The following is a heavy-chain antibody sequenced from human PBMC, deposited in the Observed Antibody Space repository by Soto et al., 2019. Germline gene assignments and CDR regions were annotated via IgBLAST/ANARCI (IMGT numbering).Heavy chain of an antibody. D-gene: IGHD2-15*01. CDR1: GYTLTELS. CDR2: FDPEDGET. V-gene: IGHV1-24*01. Sequence: QVQLVQSGAEVKKPGASVKVSCKVSGYTLTELSMHWVRQAPGKGLEWMGGFDPEDGETIYAQKFQGRVTMTEDTSTDTAYMELSSLRSEDTAVYYCATSVVVVAANQNWFDPWGQGTLVTVSS. CDR3: ATSVVVVAANQNWFDP. J-gene: IGHJ5*02.